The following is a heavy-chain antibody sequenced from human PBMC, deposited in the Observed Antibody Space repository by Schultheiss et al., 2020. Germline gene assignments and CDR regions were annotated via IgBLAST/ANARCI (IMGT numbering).Heavy chain of an antibody. D-gene: IGHD4-17*01. V-gene: IGHV3-43*01. CDR2: ISWDGGST. CDR1: GFTFDDYT. J-gene: IGHJ4*02. Sequence: GGSLRLSCAASGFTFDDYTMHWVRQAPGKGLEWVSLISWDGGSTYYADSVKGRFTISRDNSKNSLYLQMNSLRTEDTALYYCAKSLGGDYGDYGHDYWGQGTLVTVSS. CDR3: AKSLGGDYGDYGHDY.